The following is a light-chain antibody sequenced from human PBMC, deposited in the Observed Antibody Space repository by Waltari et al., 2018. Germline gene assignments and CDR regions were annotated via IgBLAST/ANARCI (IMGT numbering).Light chain of an antibody. CDR2: GVA. CDR3: SQYNDWPYT. CDR1: ESFTRK. Sequence: EIVMTQSPAILSVSPGDRATLSCRASESFTRKLSWYQQKPGQVPRLLIYGVATRASGIPARFSGSGSGTEFTLTISSLQSEDSAVYYCSQYNDWPYTFGQGTKLELQ. V-gene: IGKV3-15*01. J-gene: IGKJ2*01.